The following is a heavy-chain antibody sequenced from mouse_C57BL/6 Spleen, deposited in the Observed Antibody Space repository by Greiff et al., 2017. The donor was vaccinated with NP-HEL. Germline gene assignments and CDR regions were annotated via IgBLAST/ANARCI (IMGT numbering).Heavy chain of an antibody. J-gene: IGHJ4*01. D-gene: IGHD1-1*01. CDR3: AREGGSSYLYAMDY. Sequence: EVQLQQSGPELVKPGASVKISCKASGYTFTDYYMNWVKQSHGKSLEWIGDINPNNGGTSYNQKFKGKATLTVDKSSSTAYMELRSLTSEDSAVYYCAREGGSSYLYAMDYWGQGTSVTVSS. CDR2: INPNNGGT. V-gene: IGHV1-26*01. CDR1: GYTFTDYY.